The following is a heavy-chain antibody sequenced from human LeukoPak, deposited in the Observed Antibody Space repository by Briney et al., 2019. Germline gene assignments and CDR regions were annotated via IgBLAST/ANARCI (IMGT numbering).Heavy chain of an antibody. D-gene: IGHD6-19*01. J-gene: IGHJ4*02. CDR1: GGSFSGYY. Sequence: SETLSLTCAVYGGSFSGYYWSWIRQPPGKGLEWIGEINHSGSTNYNPSLKSRVTISVDTSKNQFSLKLSSVTAADTAVYYCARTGIAVAGYFDYWGQVTLVTVSS. V-gene: IGHV4-34*01. CDR2: INHSGST. CDR3: ARTGIAVAGYFDY.